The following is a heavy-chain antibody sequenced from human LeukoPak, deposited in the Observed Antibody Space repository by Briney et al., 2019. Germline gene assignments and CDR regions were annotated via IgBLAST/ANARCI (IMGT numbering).Heavy chain of an antibody. CDR3: ARSYMVGTTTRALDI. D-gene: IGHD1-26*01. V-gene: IGHV3-21*01. CDR2: ISSSSSYI. CDR1: GFTVSSNY. J-gene: IGHJ3*02. Sequence: GGSLRLSCAASGFTVSSNYMSWVRQAPGKGLEWVSSISSSSSYIFYADSVKGRFTISRDNARNSVYLQMNSLRAEDTAVYYCARSYMVGTTTRALDIWGQGTMLTVSS.